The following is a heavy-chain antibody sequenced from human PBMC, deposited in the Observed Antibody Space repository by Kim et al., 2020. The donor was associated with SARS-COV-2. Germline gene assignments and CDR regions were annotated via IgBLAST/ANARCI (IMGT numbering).Heavy chain of an antibody. CDR3: ARDHATDYYMDV. CDR2: K. V-gene: IGHV3-33*01. Sequence: KYYADSVQGRFTISRDNSKNTLYLQMNSLRAEDTAVYYCARDHATDYYMDVWGKGTTVTVSS. J-gene: IGHJ6*03. D-gene: IGHD2-2*01.